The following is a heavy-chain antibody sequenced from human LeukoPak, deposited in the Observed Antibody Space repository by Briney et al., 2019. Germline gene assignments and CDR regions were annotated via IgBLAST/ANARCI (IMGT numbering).Heavy chain of an antibody. V-gene: IGHV4-59*12. D-gene: IGHD3-10*01. CDR3: ARDRVAMVRGGSHYMDV. CDR1: GGSISSYY. Sequence: SETLSLTCTVSGGSISSYYWSWIRQPPGKGLEWIGYIYYSGSTNYNPSLKSRVTISVDTSKNQFSLKLSSVTAADTAVYYCARDRVAMVRGGSHYMDVWGKGTTVTISS. J-gene: IGHJ6*03. CDR2: IYYSGST.